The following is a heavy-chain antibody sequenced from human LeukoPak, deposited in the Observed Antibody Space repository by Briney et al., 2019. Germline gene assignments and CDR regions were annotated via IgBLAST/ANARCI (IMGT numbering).Heavy chain of an antibody. CDR2: IYYSGST. D-gene: IGHD3-3*01. CDR1: GGSISSYY. V-gene: IGHV4-59*01. J-gene: IGHJ6*03. CDR3: ARYIFLEWFSVGNYMDV. Sequence: SSEILSLTCTVSGGSISSYYWSWIRQPPGKGLEWIGYIYYSGSTNYNPSLKSRVTISVDTSKNQFSLKLSSVTAADTAVYYCARYIFLEWFSVGNYMDVWGKGTTVTVSS.